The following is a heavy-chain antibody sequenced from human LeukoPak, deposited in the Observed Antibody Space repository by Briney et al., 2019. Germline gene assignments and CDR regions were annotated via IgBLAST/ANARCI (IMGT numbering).Heavy chain of an antibody. CDR1: GFTFSNYW. Sequence: GGSLRLSCAASGFTFSNYWMHWVRQAPGKGLVWVSRIYTDGSSTNYADSVKGRFTISRDNAKNTLYLQMNSLRAEDTAIYYCAKDSSGYSAYFDYWGQGTLVTVAS. D-gene: IGHD3-22*01. J-gene: IGHJ4*02. CDR3: AKDSSGYSAYFDY. V-gene: IGHV3-74*01. CDR2: IYTDGSST.